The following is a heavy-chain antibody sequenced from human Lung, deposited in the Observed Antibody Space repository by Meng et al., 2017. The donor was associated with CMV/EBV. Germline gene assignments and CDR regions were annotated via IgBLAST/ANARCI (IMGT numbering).Heavy chain of an antibody. CDR2: INHSGST. D-gene: IGHD2-2*01. V-gene: IGHV4-34*01. CDR3: ARWVAVVPAARYYFYYYGMDV. J-gene: IGHJ6*02. CDR1: NGSFSGYY. Sequence: SXTXSLXXAVYNGSFSGYYWSWIRQPPGKGLEWIGEINHSGSTNYNPSLESRVTISVDTSKNQFSLKLSSVTAADTAVYYCARWVAVVPAARYYFYYYGMDVWXQGTXVTVSS.